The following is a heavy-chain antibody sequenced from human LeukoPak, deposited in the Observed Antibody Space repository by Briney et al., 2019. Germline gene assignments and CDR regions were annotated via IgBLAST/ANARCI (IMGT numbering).Heavy chain of an antibody. CDR3: ARVDRRGYSDYTAILPDY. CDR2: IYPGDSSI. Sequence: GESLKISCNGSGYSFSNYWISWVRQMPGKCLECRGIIYPGDSSIIYSPSFQGQVTISADKSISTAYLQWTSLKASDTAMYYCARVDRRGYSDYTAILPDYWGQGTLVTVSS. J-gene: IGHJ4*02. D-gene: IGHD5-12*01. CDR1: GYSFSNYW. V-gene: IGHV5-51*01.